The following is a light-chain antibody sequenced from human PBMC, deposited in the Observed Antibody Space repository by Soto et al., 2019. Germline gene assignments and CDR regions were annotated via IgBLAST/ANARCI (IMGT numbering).Light chain of an antibody. CDR3: QQYYSTLALT. J-gene: IGKJ4*01. CDR1: QSVLYSSNNKNY. CDR2: WAS. Sequence: IVMTQSPDSLAVSLGERATINCKSSQSVLYSSNNKNYLAWYQQKSGQPPKLLIYWASTRESGVPDRFSGSGSGTDFTLTISSLQAEDVAVYYCQQYYSTLALTFGGGTKVDIK. V-gene: IGKV4-1*01.